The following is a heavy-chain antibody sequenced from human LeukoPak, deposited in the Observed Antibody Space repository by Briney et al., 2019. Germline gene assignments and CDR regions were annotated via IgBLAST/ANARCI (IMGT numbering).Heavy chain of an antibody. D-gene: IGHD6-13*01. CDR3: ARDRIAAAGILDY. V-gene: IGHV4-31*03. CDR1: GGSISSGGYY. Sequence: SETLSLTCTVSGGSISSGGYYWRWIRQHPGKGLEWIGYTYYSGSTYYNPSLKSRVTISVDTSKNQFSLKLSSVTAADTAVYYCARDRIAAAGILDYWGQGTLVTVSS. J-gene: IGHJ4*02. CDR2: TYYSGST.